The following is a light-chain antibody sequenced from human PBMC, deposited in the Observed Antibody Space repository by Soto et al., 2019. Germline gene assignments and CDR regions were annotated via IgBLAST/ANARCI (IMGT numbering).Light chain of an antibody. V-gene: IGKV1-33*01. J-gene: IGKJ4*01. CDR1: QDITNY. CDR3: QQYDNLPLT. CDR2: AAS. Sequence: DIQMTQSPSSLSASVGDRVTITCQASQDITNYLNWYQQKRGKAPKLLIYAASNMETGVPSRFSGSGSGTDFTLTTSNLQPEDIATYHCQQYDNLPLTFGGGTKVEIK.